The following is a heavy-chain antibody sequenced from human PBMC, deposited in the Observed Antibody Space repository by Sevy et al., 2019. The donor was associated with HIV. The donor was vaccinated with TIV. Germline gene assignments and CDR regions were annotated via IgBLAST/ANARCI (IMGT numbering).Heavy chain of an antibody. CDR2: INSYSNYI. Sequence: GGSLRLSCAASGFTFSTYSMNWVRQPPGKGLEWVSSINSYSNYIYYADSLKGRFTISRDNAKNSLYLQMNGLRPEDTAVDYCAGEGDSRPFDPWGQGTLVTVSS. CDR1: GFTFSTYS. J-gene: IGHJ5*02. CDR3: AGEGDSRPFDP. V-gene: IGHV3-21*01. D-gene: IGHD3-22*01.